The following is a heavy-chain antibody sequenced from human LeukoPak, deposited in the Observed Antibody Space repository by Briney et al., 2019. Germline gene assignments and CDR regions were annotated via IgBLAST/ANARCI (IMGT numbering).Heavy chain of an antibody. CDR3: ARDRVRITMVRGAKNWFDP. D-gene: IGHD3-10*01. V-gene: IGHV1-2*02. Sequence: GASVKVSCKASGYTFTGYYMHWVRQAPGQGLEWMGWINPNSGGTNYAQKFQGRVTMTRDTPISTAYMELSRLRSDDTAVYYCARDRVRITMVRGAKNWFDPWGQGTLVTVSS. J-gene: IGHJ5*02. CDR2: INPNSGGT. CDR1: GYTFTGYY.